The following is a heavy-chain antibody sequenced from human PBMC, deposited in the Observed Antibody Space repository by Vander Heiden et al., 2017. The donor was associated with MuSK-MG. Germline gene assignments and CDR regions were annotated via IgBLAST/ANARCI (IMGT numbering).Heavy chain of an antibody. Sequence: QVQLQQWGAGLLKPSETLSLTCAVYGGSFSGYYWSWIRQPPGKGLEWIGEINHSGSTNYNPSLKSRVTISVDTSKNQFSLKLSSVTAADTAVYYCARGPPYYYGSGSSLYYFDYWGQGTLVTVSS. CDR1: GGSFSGYY. D-gene: IGHD3-10*01. CDR2: INHSGST. J-gene: IGHJ4*02. V-gene: IGHV4-34*01. CDR3: ARGPPYYYGSGSSLYYFDY.